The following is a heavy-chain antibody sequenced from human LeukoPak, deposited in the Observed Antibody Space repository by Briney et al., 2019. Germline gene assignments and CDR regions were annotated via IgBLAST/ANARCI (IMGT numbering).Heavy chain of an antibody. CDR2: IYHSGST. D-gene: IGHD3-22*01. V-gene: IGHV4-38-2*02. J-gene: IGHJ3*02. Sequence: PSETLSLTCTVSGYSISSGYYWGWIRQPPGKGLEWIGSIYHSGSTYYNPSLKSRVTISVDTSKNQLSLKLSSVTAADTAVYYCARVLFYDSSGYYGDQPGWFAFDIWGQGTMVTVSS. CDR3: ARVLFYDSSGYYGDQPGWFAFDI. CDR1: GYSISSGYY.